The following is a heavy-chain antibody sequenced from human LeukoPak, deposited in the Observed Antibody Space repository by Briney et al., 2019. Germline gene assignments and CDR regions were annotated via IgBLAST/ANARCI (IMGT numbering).Heavy chain of an antibody. CDR1: AFSLNAYN. Sequence: GGSLRLSCAASAFSLNAYNMNWVRQAPGKGLEWVSSISYTGTYIYYADSVKGRFTISRDNAQNSLYLQMNSLRAEDTAVYYCARDVPSSSWSPLDYYYMDVWGKGTTVTVSS. CDR3: ARDVPSSSWSPLDYYYMDV. V-gene: IGHV3-21*01. CDR2: ISYTGTYI. J-gene: IGHJ6*03. D-gene: IGHD6-13*01.